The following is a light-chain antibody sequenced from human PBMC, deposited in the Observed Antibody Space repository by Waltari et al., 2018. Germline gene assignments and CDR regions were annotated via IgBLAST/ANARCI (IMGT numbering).Light chain of an antibody. CDR1: RSDIDQYKS. J-gene: IGLJ1*01. V-gene: IGLV2-14*03. CDR3: SSYVSSN. CDR2: DAN. Sequence: HSALTQPASVSGSPGQSITSSCTGIRSDIDQYKSVSWYQQHPGKAPKLIIYDANVRPSRVSNRFSGSKSGNTASLTISGLQADDEADYYCSSYVSSNFGSGTKVTVL.